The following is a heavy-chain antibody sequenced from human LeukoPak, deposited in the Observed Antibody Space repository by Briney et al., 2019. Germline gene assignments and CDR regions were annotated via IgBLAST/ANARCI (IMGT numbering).Heavy chain of an antibody. CDR1: GASLSTSPYY. Sequence: SETLSLTCSVSGASLSTSPYYWGWIRQPPGKGLEWIGNIYYTGSTYYNVSLNSRVTISIDTSKNLFSLRLNSMTAADTAVYYCARLYRRFGESDDYWGQGTLVTVSS. D-gene: IGHD3-10*01. V-gene: IGHV4-39*01. CDR3: ARLYRRFGESDDY. J-gene: IGHJ4*02. CDR2: IYYTGST.